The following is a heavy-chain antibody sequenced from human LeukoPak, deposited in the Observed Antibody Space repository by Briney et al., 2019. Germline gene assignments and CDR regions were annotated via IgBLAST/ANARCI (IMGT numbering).Heavy chain of an antibody. Sequence: PSETLSLTCTVSGYSISSGYYWGWIRQPPGKGLEWIGSISHSGSPYYNPSLKSRVTISVHTSKNQFSLKLSSVTAADTAVYYCARHRPSLRYFDWPRGDWFDPWGQGTLVTVSS. J-gene: IGHJ5*02. CDR3: ARHRPSLRYFDWPRGDWFDP. CDR1: GYSISSGYY. D-gene: IGHD3-9*01. CDR2: ISHSGSP. V-gene: IGHV4-38-2*02.